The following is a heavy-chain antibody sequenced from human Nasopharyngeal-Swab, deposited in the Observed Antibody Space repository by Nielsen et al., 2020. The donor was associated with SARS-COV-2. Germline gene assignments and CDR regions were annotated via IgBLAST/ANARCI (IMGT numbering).Heavy chain of an antibody. CDR2: INPSGGST. CDR1: GYTLTELS. J-gene: IGHJ4*02. D-gene: IGHD2-8*02. Sequence: ASVKVSCKVSGYTLTELSMHWVRQAPGQGLEWMGIINPSGGSTSYAQEFQGRVTMTRDTSTSTVYMELSSLRSEDTAVYYCARDLQVQGVLDYWGQGTLVTVSS. CDR3: ARDLQVQGVLDY. V-gene: IGHV1-46*01.